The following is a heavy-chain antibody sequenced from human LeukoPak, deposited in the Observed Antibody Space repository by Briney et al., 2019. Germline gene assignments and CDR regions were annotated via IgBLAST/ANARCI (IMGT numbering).Heavy chain of an antibody. J-gene: IGHJ6*03. Sequence: ASVKVSCKASGYTFTGYYMHWVRQAPGQGLEWMGWINPNSGGTNYAQKFQGRVTMTRDTSISTAYMELSRLRSDDTAVYYCAGGCVATATPTWYYYYYYMDVWGKGTTVTVSS. V-gene: IGHV1-2*02. D-gene: IGHD2-15*01. CDR1: GYTFTGYY. CDR3: AGGCVATATPTWYYYYYYMDV. CDR2: INPNSGGT.